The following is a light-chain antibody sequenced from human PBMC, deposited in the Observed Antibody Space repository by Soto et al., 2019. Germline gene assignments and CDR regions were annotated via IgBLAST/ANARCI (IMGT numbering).Light chain of an antibody. CDR2: ENN. V-gene: IGLV1-51*02. Sequence: QSALTQPPSVSAAPGQKVTISCSGSSSNIGNNYVSWYQQLPGTAPKPLIYENNKRPSGIPDRFSGSKSGTSATLGITGLQTGDEADYYCGTWDSSLSAWVFGGGTK. CDR3: GTWDSSLSAWV. J-gene: IGLJ3*02. CDR1: SSNIGNNY.